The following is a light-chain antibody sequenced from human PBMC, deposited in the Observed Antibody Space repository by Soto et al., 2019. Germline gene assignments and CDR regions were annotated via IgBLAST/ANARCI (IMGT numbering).Light chain of an antibody. Sequence: DVVLTQSPLSLAVTLGQPASISCRSIQSLVHSDGIAYFSWFQQRPGRSPRRLIYKVSNRDSGVPARFSGSGSGTDFALKISRVEAEDVGVYYCMQGTHWPITFGQGTRLEIK. V-gene: IGKV2-30*02. CDR1: QSLVHSDGIAY. CDR3: MQGTHWPIT. CDR2: KVS. J-gene: IGKJ5*01.